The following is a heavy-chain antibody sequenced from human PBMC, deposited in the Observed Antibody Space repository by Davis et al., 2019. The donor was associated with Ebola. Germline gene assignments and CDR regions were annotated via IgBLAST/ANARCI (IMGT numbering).Heavy chain of an antibody. CDR1: GFTFSSYW. CDR3: ARERYYYGMDV. V-gene: IGHV3-33*08. CDR2: IWYDGSNK. Sequence: GESLKISCAASGFTFSSYWMSWVRQAPGKGLEWVAVIWYDGSNKYYADSVKGRFTISRDNSKNTLYLQMNSLRAEDTAVYYCARERYYYGMDVWGQGTTVTVSS. J-gene: IGHJ6*02.